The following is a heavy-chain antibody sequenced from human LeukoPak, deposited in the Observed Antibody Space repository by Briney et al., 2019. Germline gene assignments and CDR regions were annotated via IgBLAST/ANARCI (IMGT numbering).Heavy chain of an antibody. CDR3: AKDQGRGGFGLDC. CDR1: GFTFDDYA. Sequence: GGSLRLSCAASGFTFDDYAMHWVRQAPGKGLEWVSDISWNSGSIGYADSVKGRFTISRDNAKNSLYLQMNNLRADDTAVYYCAKDQGRGGFGLDCWGQGTLVTVSS. CDR2: ISWNSGSI. J-gene: IGHJ4*02. V-gene: IGHV3-9*01. D-gene: IGHD3-16*01.